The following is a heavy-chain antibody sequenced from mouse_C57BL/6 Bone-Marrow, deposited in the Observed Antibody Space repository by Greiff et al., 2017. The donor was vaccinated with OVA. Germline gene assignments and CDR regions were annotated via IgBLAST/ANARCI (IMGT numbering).Heavy chain of an antibody. CDR2: INPNNGGT. J-gene: IGHJ2*01. Sequence: EVQLQQSGPELVKPGASVKISCKASGYTFTDYYMNWVKQSHGKSLEWIGDINPNNGGTSYNQKFKGKATLTVDKSSSTAYMELRSLTSEDSAVYYCARLGTTAQAPHFDYWGQGTTLTVSS. CDR1: GYTFTDYY. CDR3: ARLGTTAQAPHFDY. V-gene: IGHV1-26*01. D-gene: IGHD3-2*02.